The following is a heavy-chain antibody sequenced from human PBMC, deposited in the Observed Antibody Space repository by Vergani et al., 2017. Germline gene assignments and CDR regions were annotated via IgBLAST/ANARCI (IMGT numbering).Heavy chain of an antibody. Sequence: QITLKESGPTLVKPTQPLTLTCTFSGFSPNTRGVSVAWIRQPPGKALDWLSLIYWNDDQHYSPSLNNRVTITKDTSKNQVVLTMTNMDYVDTGTYYCVYRKTECGTTGCFYPCYYYDYMDVWGKGTTVTVSS. V-gene: IGHV2-5*04. CDR1: GFSPNTRGVS. CDR2: IYWNDDQ. D-gene: IGHD1-7*01. CDR3: VYRKTECGTTGCFYPCYYYDYMDV. J-gene: IGHJ6*03.